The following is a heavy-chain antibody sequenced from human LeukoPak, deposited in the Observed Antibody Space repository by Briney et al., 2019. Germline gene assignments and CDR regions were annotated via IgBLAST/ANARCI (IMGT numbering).Heavy chain of an antibody. CDR3: ARTPTGFSYYYGMDV. J-gene: IGHJ6*02. CDR2: ISSSSSYI. V-gene: IGHV3-21*01. Sequence: GGSLRLSCAASGFTFSSYAMSWVRQAPGKGLEWVSSISSSSSYIYYADSVKGRFTISRDNAKNSLYLQMNSLRAEDTAVYYCARTPTGFSYYYGMDVWGQGTTVTVSS. CDR1: GFTFSSYA. D-gene: IGHD4-17*01.